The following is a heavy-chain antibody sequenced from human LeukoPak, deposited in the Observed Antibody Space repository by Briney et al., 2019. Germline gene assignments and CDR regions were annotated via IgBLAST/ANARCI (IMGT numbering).Heavy chain of an antibody. CDR1: GDSISSYF. Sequence: PSETLSLTCTVSGDSISSYFWSWIRQPAGKGLEWIGRISTSGTTNYNPSLKSRLTMSLDTSKHQFSLNRTSVTAADTAVYYCAREAGSTGRALDIWGLGTVVAVSS. CDR2: ISTSGTT. V-gene: IGHV4-4*07. D-gene: IGHD4-11*01. J-gene: IGHJ3*02. CDR3: AREAGSTGRALDI.